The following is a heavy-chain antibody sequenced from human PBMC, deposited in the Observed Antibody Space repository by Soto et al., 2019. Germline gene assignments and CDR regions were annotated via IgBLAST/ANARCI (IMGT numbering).Heavy chain of an antibody. CDR3: ARAIVVPAFAFDI. J-gene: IGHJ3*02. CDR2: IDPSDSYT. Sequence: GESLKISSKGSGYSFTSYWISWVRQMPGKGLEWMGRIDPSDSYTNYSPSFQGHVTISADKSISTAYLQWSSLKASDTAMYYCARAIVVPAFAFDIWGQGTMVTVSS. CDR1: GYSFTSYW. D-gene: IGHD2-2*01. V-gene: IGHV5-10-1*01.